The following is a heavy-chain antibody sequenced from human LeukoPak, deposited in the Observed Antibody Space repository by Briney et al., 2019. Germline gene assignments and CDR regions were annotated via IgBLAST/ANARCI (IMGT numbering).Heavy chain of an antibody. Sequence: GASVKVSCKVSGYTLTELSMHWVRQAPGKGHEWMGGFDPEDGETIYAQKFQGRVTMTEDTSTDTAYMELSSLRSEDTAVYYCATRSGGRATYYYYYMDVWGKGTTVTVSS. CDR3: ATRSGGRATYYYYYMDV. D-gene: IGHD2-15*01. V-gene: IGHV1-24*01. CDR1: GYTLTELS. CDR2: FDPEDGET. J-gene: IGHJ6*03.